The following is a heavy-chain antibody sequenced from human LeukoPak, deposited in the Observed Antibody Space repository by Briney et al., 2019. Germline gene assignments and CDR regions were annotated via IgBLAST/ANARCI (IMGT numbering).Heavy chain of an antibody. D-gene: IGHD3-22*01. CDR3: ARNYYDSSGYYQPFGY. J-gene: IGHJ4*02. CDR1: GYTFTSYG. V-gene: IGHV1-18*01. Sequence: GASVKVSCKASGYTFTSYGISWVRQDPGQGLEWMGWISAYNGNTNYAQKLQGRVTMTTDTSTSTAYMELRSLRSDDTAVYYCARNYYDSSGYYQPFGYWGQGTLVTVSS. CDR2: ISAYNGNT.